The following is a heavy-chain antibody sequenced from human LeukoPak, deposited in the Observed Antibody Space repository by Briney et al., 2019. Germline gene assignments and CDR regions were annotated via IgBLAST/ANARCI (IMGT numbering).Heavy chain of an antibody. V-gene: IGHV3-53*01. J-gene: IGHJ4*02. D-gene: IGHD4-17*01. CDR1: GFTVSSNY. Sequence: GGSLRLSCAASGFTVSSNYMSWVRQAPGKGLEWVSVIYSGGSTYYADSVKGRFTISRDNSKNTLYLRMSSLRAEDTAVYYCAKVFRKDGDFHLFDYWGQGTLVTVSS. CDR3: AKVFRKDGDFHLFDY. CDR2: IYSGGST.